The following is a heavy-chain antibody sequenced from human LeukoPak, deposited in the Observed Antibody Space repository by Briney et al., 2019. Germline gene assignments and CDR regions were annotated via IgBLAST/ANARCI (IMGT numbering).Heavy chain of an antibody. V-gene: IGHV3-48*01. Sequence: HSGGSLRLSCTASGFSFTSYSMNWVRQAPGKGLEWVATMTRSSAIFYADSVKGRFTISRDNAKNSVYLQMNSLRGEDTAVYYCAKGGSPSCYSSSGYWGQGTLVTVSS. D-gene: IGHD2-2*01. CDR1: GFSFTSYS. CDR2: MTRSSAI. CDR3: AKGGSPSCYSSSGY. J-gene: IGHJ4*02.